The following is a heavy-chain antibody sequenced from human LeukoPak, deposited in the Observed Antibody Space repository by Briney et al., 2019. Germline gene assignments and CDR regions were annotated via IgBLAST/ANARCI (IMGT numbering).Heavy chain of an antibody. CDR1: GYSISSGYY. V-gene: IGHV4-38-2*01. Sequence: SETLSLTCAVSGYSISSGYYWGWIRQPPGKGLEWIGSIYHSGSTYYNPSLKSRGTISVDTSKNQFSLKLSSVTAADTAVYYCARLYYGGITYYYYYMDVWGKGTTVTVSS. CDR2: IYHSGST. CDR3: ARLYYGGITYYYYYMDV. J-gene: IGHJ6*03. D-gene: IGHD4-23*01.